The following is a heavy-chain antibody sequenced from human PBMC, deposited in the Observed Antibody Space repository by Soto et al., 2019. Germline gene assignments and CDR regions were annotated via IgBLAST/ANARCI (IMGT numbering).Heavy chain of an antibody. Sequence: WGALLVSCASSVFTFSDYAMSWARQAPGKGLDLVSAISGSGGSTYYADSVKGRFTISRDNSKNTLSLQMNSLRAEDSALYYCAKDRNDFWSGYYGQLGGGMDVWGQGTTVTVSS. CDR1: VFTFSDYA. V-gene: IGHV3-23*01. CDR2: ISGSGGST. D-gene: IGHD3-3*01. CDR3: AKDRNDFWSGYYGQLGGGMDV. J-gene: IGHJ6*01.